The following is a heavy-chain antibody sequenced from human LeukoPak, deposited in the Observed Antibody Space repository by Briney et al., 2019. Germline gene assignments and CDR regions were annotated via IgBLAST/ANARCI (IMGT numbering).Heavy chain of an antibody. CDR3: AREVAGFDY. CDR1: GVTLSNYA. V-gene: IGHV3-23*01. D-gene: IGHD6-19*01. Sequence: PGGSLRLSCVASGVTLSNYAMSWARQAPGKGLEWVSGISSSGSGGNTYYADSVKGRFTISRDSSRNTLFLQMNSLRAEDTAVYYCAREVAGFDYWGQGTLVTVSS. CDR2: ISSSGSGGNT. J-gene: IGHJ4*02.